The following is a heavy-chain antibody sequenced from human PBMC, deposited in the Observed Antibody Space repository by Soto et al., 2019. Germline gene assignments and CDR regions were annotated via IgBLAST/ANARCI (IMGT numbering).Heavy chain of an antibody. CDR3: ARDGLLFSGPYRPSRFDY. Sequence: SLRLSCEASGFSFSSYTMNWVRRAPGKGLEWVGNIKHDTSEAHYGDSVKGRFTITRDNIKNFVFLQMNGLRADDTASYYCARDGLLFSGPYRPSRFDYWGLGTQVTVSS. V-gene: IGHV3-7*03. CDR1: GFSFSSYT. D-gene: IGHD3-16*02. J-gene: IGHJ4*02. CDR2: IKHDTSEA.